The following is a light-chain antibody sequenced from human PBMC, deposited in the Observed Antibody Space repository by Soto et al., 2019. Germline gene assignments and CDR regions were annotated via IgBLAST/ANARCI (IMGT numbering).Light chain of an antibody. Sequence: QSVLTQPASVSGPPGQSITISFTGTSSDVAGYGSVSWDQQHPCKARQFMIFELSNRPSGVSNRFSGSLSGNTASPTLSGLQADDDADYYCSSYTCSGTYVFGSRTKVTVL. J-gene: IGLJ1*01. CDR1: SSDVAGYGS. CDR3: SSYTCSGTYV. V-gene: IGLV2-14*01. CDR2: ELS.